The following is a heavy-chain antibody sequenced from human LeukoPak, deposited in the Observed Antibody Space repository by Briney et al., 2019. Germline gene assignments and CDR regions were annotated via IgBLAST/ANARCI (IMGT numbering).Heavy chain of an antibody. J-gene: IGHJ4*02. D-gene: IGHD3-22*01. CDR2: INPNSGDT. CDR1: GYTFSTYY. V-gene: IGHV1-2*02. CDR3: ARGSFDSSGYYYGY. Sequence: ASVKVSCKASGYTFSTYYMHWVRQAPGQGLEWMGWINPNSGDTNYAQKFQGRVTMTRDTSISTAYMELSRLRSDDTAVYYCARGSFDSSGYYYGYWGQGTLVTVSS.